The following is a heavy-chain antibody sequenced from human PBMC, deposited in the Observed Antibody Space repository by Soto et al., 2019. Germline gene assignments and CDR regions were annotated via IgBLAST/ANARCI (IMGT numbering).Heavy chain of an antibody. CDR2: INPDGSEK. J-gene: IGHJ4*01. CDR1: GFSFSNVW. V-gene: IGHV3-7*01. D-gene: IGHD3-22*01. Sequence: GGPLRLSCAASGFSFSNVWMTWVRQAPGKGLECLACINPDGSEKYYADSVKGRFTISRDNAKNTLYLQMNSLRAEDTAVYYSARLGDSSGYYPDYWGHGTLVTVSS. CDR3: ARLGDSSGYYPDY.